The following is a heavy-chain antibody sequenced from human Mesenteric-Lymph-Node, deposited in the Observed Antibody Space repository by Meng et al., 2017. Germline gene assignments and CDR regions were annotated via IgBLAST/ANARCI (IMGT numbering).Heavy chain of an antibody. V-gene: IGHV4-4*07. J-gene: IGHJ5*02. CDR1: GFTFSSYS. D-gene: IGHD3-16*01. CDR3: ARTAELETLVGEVPQSPAYAIYTRPFDP. Sequence: ESLKISCAASGFTFSSYSMNWVRQPAGKGLEWIGRIHTDGTTNHNPSLKSLATVSFDTSKNQFSLKLTSVTAADTAVYFCARTAELETLVGEVPQSPAYAIYTRPFDPWGQGTLVTVSS. CDR2: IHTDGTT.